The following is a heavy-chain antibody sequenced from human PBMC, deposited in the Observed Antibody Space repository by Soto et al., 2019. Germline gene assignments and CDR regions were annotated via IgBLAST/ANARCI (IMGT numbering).Heavy chain of an antibody. CDR1: GCSISSYY. D-gene: IGHD3-3*01. CDR2: IYYSGST. J-gene: IGHJ4*02. Sequence: SETLALTCTVSGCSISSYYWSWIRQPPGKGLEWIGYIYYSGSTNYNPSLKSRVTISVDTSKNQFSLKLSSVTAADTAVYYCARQKIGSPPDYDFWSGYYTGRGYYFDYWGQGTLVTVSS. V-gene: IGHV4-59*01. CDR3: ARQKIGSPPDYDFWSGYYTGRGYYFDY.